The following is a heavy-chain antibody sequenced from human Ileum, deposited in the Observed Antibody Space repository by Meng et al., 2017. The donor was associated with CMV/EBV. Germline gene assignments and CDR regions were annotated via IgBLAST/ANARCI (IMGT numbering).Heavy chain of an antibody. CDR1: CGISGNGKFH. J-gene: IGHJ2*01. Sequence: QMRAQAPGPGSGTPSETQSPSCRVSCGISGNGKFHRGLIRQPPGKELELIGSMFYRGTSYDSPSLRCRDTISLDTSKDQFSLRLTSVTGADTAVYYCARMTLYWYFDLWGRGSLVTVSS. CDR3: ARMTLYWYFDL. CDR2: MFYRGTS. V-gene: IGHV4-39*07. D-gene: IGHD2-21*02.